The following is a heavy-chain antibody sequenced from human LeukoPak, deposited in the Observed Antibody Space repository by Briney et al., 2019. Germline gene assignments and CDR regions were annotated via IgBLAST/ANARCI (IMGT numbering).Heavy chain of an antibody. J-gene: IGHJ4*02. V-gene: IGHV1-2*02. CDR2: INPKTGDT. D-gene: IGHD1-20*01. CDR1: GYTFTGYY. CDR3: AILSYNFTSY. Sequence: ASVRVSCKTSGYTFTGYYIHWVRQAPGQGLEWMGYINPKTGDTNYPQNIQGRVTMTSDTSISTAYMELSRLTSDDTAVYYCAILSYNFTSYWGQGTLVTVSS.